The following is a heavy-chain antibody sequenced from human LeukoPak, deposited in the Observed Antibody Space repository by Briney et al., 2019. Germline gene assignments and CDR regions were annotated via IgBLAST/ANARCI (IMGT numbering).Heavy chain of an antibody. CDR2: IYPNSGGT. J-gene: IGHJ4*02. D-gene: IGHD2-2*01. Sequence: ASVKLSCKASGYTFTGYYLHWVRQAPGQGLEWSGRIYPNSGGTNYAQRFQGRVTMTRDTSITTAYMELSRLISDDTAVYYCARGPPDTGEYCSSTNCYANYWGQGTLVTVSS. CDR1: GYTFTGYY. CDR3: ARGPPDTGEYCSSTNCYANY. V-gene: IGHV1-2*06.